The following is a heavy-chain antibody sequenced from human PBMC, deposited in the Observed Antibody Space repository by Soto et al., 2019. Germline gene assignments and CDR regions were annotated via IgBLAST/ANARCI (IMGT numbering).Heavy chain of an antibody. D-gene: IGHD2-8*01. J-gene: IGHJ4*02. CDR1: GGSISSGGYY. CDR2: IYYSGST. V-gene: IGHV4-31*03. Sequence: PSETLSLTCTVSGGSISSGGYYWSWIRQHPGKGLEWIGYIYYSGSTYYNPSLKSRVTISVDTSKNQFSLKLSSVTAADTAVYYCVVVPMVGGYVDYWAQGTLVTVSS. CDR3: VVVPMVGGYVDY.